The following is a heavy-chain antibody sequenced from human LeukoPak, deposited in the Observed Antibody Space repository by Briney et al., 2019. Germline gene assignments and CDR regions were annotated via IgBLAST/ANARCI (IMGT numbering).Heavy chain of an antibody. CDR1: GNTFTSYY. D-gene: IGHD6-6*01. Sequence: GASVKVSFKASGNTFTSYYMHWVRQAPGQGLEWMGVINPSGGSTTYAQKFQGRVTMTRDTSTSTVYMELSSLRSEDTAVYYCARDLPRLRRQLPLPFDYWGQGTLVTVSS. J-gene: IGHJ4*02. V-gene: IGHV1-46*01. CDR3: ARDLPRLRRQLPLPFDY. CDR2: INPSGGST.